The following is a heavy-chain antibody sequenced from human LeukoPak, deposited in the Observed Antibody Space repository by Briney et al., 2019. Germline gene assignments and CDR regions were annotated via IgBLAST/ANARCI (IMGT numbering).Heavy chain of an antibody. CDR1: AFTFSSYA. J-gene: IGHJ5*02. CDR3: AKGGSYYTSSWFDP. Sequence: GGSLRLSCAASAFTFSSYAMSWVRQAPGKGLEWVSAINNVGDSSYYADSVKGRFTISRDNSKNTLYLQMNSLRAEDMAVYYCAKGGSYYTSSWFDPWGQGTLVTVSS. D-gene: IGHD3-10*01. V-gene: IGHV3-23*01. CDR2: INNVGDSS.